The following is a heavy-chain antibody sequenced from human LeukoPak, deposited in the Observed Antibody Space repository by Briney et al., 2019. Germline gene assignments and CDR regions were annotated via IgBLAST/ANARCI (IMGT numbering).Heavy chain of an antibody. D-gene: IGHD2-2*01. CDR1: SYTFTSYG. V-gene: IGHV1-18*04. CDR3: ARNEVVPAATPFDY. Sequence: ASVKVSCKASSYTFTSYGISWVRQAPGQGLEWMGWISAYNGNTNYAQKLQGRVTMTTDTPTSTAYMELRSLRSDDTAVYYCARNEVVPAATPFDYWGQGTLVTVSS. J-gene: IGHJ4*02. CDR2: ISAYNGNT.